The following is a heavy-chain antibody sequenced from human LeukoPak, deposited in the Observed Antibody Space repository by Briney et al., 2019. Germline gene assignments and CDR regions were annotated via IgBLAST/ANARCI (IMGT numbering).Heavy chain of an antibody. Sequence: SETLSLTCTVSGGSISSYYWGWIRQPPGKGLEWIGSIYYSGSTYYNPSLKSRVTISVDTSKNQFSLKLSSVTAADTAVYYCARYSYYYDGGGFDYWGQGTLVTVSS. CDR3: ARYSYYYDGGGFDY. D-gene: IGHD3-22*01. V-gene: IGHV4-39*01. J-gene: IGHJ4*02. CDR1: GGSISSYY. CDR2: IYYSGST.